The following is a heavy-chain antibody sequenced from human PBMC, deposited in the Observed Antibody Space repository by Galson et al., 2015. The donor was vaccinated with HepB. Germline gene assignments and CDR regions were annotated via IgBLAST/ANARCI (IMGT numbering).Heavy chain of an antibody. CDR1: GYTFSNYG. CDR3: ARDRGWQGIFDY. CDR2: ISVYSGNT. J-gene: IGHJ4*02. Sequence: SVKVSCKASGYTFSNYGISWVRQAPGQGLEWMGWISVYSGNTNYAPKLQGRVTVTTDTSTNTAYMELRSLRSDDTAVCYCARDRGWQGIFDYWGQGTLVTVSS. V-gene: IGHV1-18*04. D-gene: IGHD3-10*01.